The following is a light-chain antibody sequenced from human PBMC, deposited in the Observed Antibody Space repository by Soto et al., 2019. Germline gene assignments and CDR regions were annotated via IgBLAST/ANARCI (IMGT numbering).Light chain of an antibody. CDR3: QQRSNWPRT. V-gene: IGKV3-11*01. Sequence: EIVLTQSPATLSLSPGERAPLSCRASQSVSSYLAWYQQEPGQAPRLLIYDASNRATGIPARFSGSGSGTDFTLTISSLEPEDFAVYYCQQRSNWPRTFGQGTRLEIK. CDR2: DAS. J-gene: IGKJ5*01. CDR1: QSVSSY.